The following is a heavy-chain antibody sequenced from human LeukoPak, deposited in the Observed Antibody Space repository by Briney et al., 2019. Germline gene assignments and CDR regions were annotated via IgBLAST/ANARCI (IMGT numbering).Heavy chain of an antibody. CDR1: GDSISSGYY. CDR3: ARDGRYFDY. CDR2: IYHSGST. V-gene: IGHV4-38-2*02. J-gene: IGHJ4*02. Sequence: PSETLSLTCTVSGDSISSGYYWGWIRQPPGKGLEWIGSIYHSGSTYYNPSLKSRVTISVDTSKNQFSLKVNSVTAADTALYYCARDGRYFDYWGQGTLVTVSS.